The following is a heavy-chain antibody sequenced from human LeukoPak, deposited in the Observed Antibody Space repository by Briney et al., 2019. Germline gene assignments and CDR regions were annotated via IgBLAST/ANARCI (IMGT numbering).Heavy chain of an antibody. V-gene: IGHV4-34*01. CDR1: GGSFSGYY. Sequence: SETLSLTCAVYGGSFSGYYWSWIRQPPGKGLEWIGEINHSGSTNYNPSLKSRVTISVDTSKNQFSLKLSSVTAADTAAYYSARGSSSIHFDYWGQGTLVTVSS. J-gene: IGHJ4*02. CDR3: ARGSSSIHFDY. CDR2: INHSGST.